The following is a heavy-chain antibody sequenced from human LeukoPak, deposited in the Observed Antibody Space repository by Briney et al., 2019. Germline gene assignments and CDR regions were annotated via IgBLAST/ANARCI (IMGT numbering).Heavy chain of an antibody. CDR3: AGGHGMYQLLYRAFDI. CDR1: GYTFTSYD. J-gene: IGHJ3*02. V-gene: IGHV1-8*03. Sequence: ASVKVSCKASGYTFTSYDINWVRQATGQGLEWMGWMNPNSGNTGYAQKFQGRVTITRNTSISTAYMELSSLRSEDTAVYYCAGGHGMYQLLYRAFDIWGQGTMVTVSS. D-gene: IGHD2-2*02. CDR2: MNPNSGNT.